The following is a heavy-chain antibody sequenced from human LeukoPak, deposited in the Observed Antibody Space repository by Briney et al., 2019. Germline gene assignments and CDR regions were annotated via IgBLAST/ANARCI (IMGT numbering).Heavy chain of an antibody. Sequence: PSETLSLTCTVSGGSISSYYWSWIRQPPGKGLEWIGYIYYSGSTNYNPSLKSRVTISVDTSKNQFSLKLSSVTAADTAVYYCARGGGDGYNYGSEFDYWGQGTLVAVSS. CDR1: GGSISSYY. D-gene: IGHD5-24*01. CDR2: IYYSGST. J-gene: IGHJ4*02. V-gene: IGHV4-59*01. CDR3: ARGGGDGYNYGSEFDY.